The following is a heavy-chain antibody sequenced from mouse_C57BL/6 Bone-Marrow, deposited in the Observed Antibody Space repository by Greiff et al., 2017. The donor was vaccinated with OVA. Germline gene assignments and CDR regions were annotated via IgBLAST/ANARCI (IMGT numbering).Heavy chain of an antibody. CDR3: ARSRSSYAMDY. J-gene: IGHJ4*01. V-gene: IGHV1-80*01. CDR2: IYPGDGDT. D-gene: IGHD1-1*01. Sequence: VKVVESGAELVKPGASVKISCKASGYAFSSSWMNWVKQRPGKGLEWIGQIYPGDGDTNYNGKFKGKATLTADKSSSTAYMQLSSLTSEDSAVYFCARSRSSYAMDYWGQGTSVTVSS. CDR1: GYAFSSSW.